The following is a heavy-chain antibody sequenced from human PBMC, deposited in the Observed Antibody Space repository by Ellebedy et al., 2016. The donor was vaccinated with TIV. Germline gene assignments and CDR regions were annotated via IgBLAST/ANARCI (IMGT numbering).Heavy chain of an antibody. D-gene: IGHD1-26*01. Sequence: GGSLRLXXVASGFTFSNYWMTWVRQAPGKGLEWVANIKQDGSETYYVDSVKGRFTVSRDNAKRSLYLQMNSLRAEDTAIYYCARERVVGATDFDYWGQGTLVTVSS. CDR1: GFTFSNYW. J-gene: IGHJ4*02. V-gene: IGHV3-7*01. CDR3: ARERVVGATDFDY. CDR2: IKQDGSET.